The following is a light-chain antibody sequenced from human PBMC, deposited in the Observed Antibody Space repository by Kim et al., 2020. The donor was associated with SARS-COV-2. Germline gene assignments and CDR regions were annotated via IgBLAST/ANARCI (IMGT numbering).Light chain of an antibody. CDR3: QEYNSDSWT. CDR2: DAS. CDR1: QSINIW. Sequence: DIQMTQSPSTLSTSVGDRVTITCRASQSINIWLAWYQQKPGKAPNLLIYDASILESGVPSRFSGSGSGTQFTLTISSLQPDDFATYNCQEYNSDSWTFDQGAKVGIK. J-gene: IGKJ1*01. V-gene: IGKV1-5*01.